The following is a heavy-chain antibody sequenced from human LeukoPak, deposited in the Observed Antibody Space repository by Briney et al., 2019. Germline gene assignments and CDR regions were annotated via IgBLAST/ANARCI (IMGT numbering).Heavy chain of an antibody. V-gene: IGHV1-18*01. J-gene: IGHJ4*02. CDR1: GYTFTNYD. CDR2: ISAYNGNT. Sequence: ASVKVSCKASGYTFTNYDISWVRQAPGQGLEWMGWISAYNGNTNYAQKLQGRVTMTTDTSTSTAYMELRSLRSDDTAVYYCARVGMVRGVITGGVHWGQGTLVTVSS. CDR3: ARVGMVRGVITGGVH. D-gene: IGHD3-10*01.